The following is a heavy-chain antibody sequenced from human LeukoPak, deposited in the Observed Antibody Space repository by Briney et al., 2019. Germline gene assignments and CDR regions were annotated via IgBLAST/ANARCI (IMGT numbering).Heavy chain of an antibody. J-gene: IGHJ4*02. Sequence: PGGSLRLSCAASGFTFSSYSMNWVRQAPGKGLEWVSFIRYDGSNEYYADSVKGRFTISRDNSKNTLYLQMNSLRAEDTALYYCVFGGCGHSCYFFDYWGQGTLVTVSS. CDR3: VFGGCGHSCYFFDY. CDR2: IRYDGSNE. CDR1: GFTFSSYS. V-gene: IGHV3-30*02. D-gene: IGHD2-15*01.